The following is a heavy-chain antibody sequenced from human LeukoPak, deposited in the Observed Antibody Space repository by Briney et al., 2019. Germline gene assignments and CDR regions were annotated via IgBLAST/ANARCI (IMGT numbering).Heavy chain of an antibody. CDR3: ARDRYCSGGSCFEFLDDDYYYGMDV. J-gene: IGHJ6*04. V-gene: IGHV3-11*06. Sequence: PGGSLRLSCAASGFTFSDYYMSCIRQAPGKGLEWVSYISSSSSYTNYADSVKGRFTISRDNAKNSLYLQMNSLRAEDTAVYYCARDRYCSGGSCFEFLDDDYYYGMDVWGKGTTVTVSS. CDR1: GFTFSDYY. CDR2: ISSSSSYT. D-gene: IGHD2-15*01.